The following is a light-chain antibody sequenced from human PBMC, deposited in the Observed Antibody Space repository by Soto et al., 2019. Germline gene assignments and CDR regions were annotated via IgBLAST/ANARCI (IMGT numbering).Light chain of an antibody. CDR2: GAS. CDR1: QSVRIN. V-gene: IGKV3-15*01. Sequence: EIVMTQSPATLSVSPGERATLSCRASQSVRINLAWYQQKPGQAPRLLIYGASTRATGIPARFSGSGSGTEFTLTISSLQSEDFAVYYCQHYNNGPPWTFGQGTKVEIK. J-gene: IGKJ1*01. CDR3: QHYNNGPPWT.